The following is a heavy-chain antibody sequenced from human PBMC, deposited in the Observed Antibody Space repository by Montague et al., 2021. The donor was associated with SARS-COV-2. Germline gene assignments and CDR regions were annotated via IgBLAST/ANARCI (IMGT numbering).Heavy chain of an antibody. CDR3: ARPGIQNNGWYLSYFDH. Sequence: SLRLSRAASGFTFSSDSMYWVRQAPGKGLEWVAVISSDGTNKYFPDSVRGRFTITRDNSKNTLFLQMNSLRPEETAVYYCARPGIQNNGWYLSYFDHWGQGTLVTVSS. V-gene: IGHV3-30*04. J-gene: IGHJ4*03. CDR2: ISSDGTNK. D-gene: IGHD6-19*01. CDR1: GFTFSSDS.